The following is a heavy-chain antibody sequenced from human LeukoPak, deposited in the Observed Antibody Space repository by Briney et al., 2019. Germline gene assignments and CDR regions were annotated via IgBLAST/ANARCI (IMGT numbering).Heavy chain of an antibody. V-gene: IGHV4-59*01. D-gene: IGHD3-16*01. CDR2: IYYSGST. Sequence: SETLSLTCTVSGGSISSYYWSWIRQPPGKGLEWIGCIYYSGSTNYNPSFKSRVTISVDTSKNQFSLKLSSVTAADTAVYYCARDRAYFGDFDYWGQGTLVTVSS. CDR3: ARDRAYFGDFDY. J-gene: IGHJ4*02. CDR1: GGSISSYY.